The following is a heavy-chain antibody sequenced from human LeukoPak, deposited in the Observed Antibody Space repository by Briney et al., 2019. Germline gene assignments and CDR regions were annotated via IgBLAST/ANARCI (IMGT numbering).Heavy chain of an antibody. J-gene: IGHJ6*01. CDR1: GFTFSSYW. V-gene: IGHV3-7*01. D-gene: IGHD1-1*01. CDR2: IKQDGREK. Sequence: GGSLRLSCAASGFTFSSYWMSWVRQAPGKGLEWVANIKQDGREKEYVDSVKGRFTISRDNAKNSLYLQMNSLRAEDTAVYYCARDPYNWNAQGYGMDVWGQGTSVIVSS. CDR3: ARDPYNWNAQGYGMDV.